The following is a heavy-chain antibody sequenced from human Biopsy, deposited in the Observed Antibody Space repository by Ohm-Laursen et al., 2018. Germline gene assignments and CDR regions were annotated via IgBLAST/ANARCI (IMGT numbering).Heavy chain of an antibody. Sequence: GASVKVSCKASGYKFTSYGMGWVRQAPGQGFGCMGRISGYNGNTNYAQKFQGRTTMTIDAATSTGYMDLRRLKSDDPAVYYGVRIAAAGWDDYWGQGTLVTVSS. V-gene: IGHV1-18*01. CDR3: VRIAAAGWDDY. D-gene: IGHD6-25*01. J-gene: IGHJ4*02. CDR2: ISGYNGNT. CDR1: GYKFTSYG.